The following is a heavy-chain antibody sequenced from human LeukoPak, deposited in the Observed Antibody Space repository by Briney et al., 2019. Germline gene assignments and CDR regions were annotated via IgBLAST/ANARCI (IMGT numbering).Heavy chain of an antibody. CDR3: AREVIAAHNWFDP. Sequence: SETLSLTCAVSGGSISTGGYSWSWIRQPPGKGLEWIAYIYYNGNTYYNPSLKSRVTISVDRSKNQFSLKLSSVTAADTAVYYCAREVIAAHNWFDPWGQGTLVTVSS. V-gene: IGHV4-30-2*01. CDR1: GGSISTGGYS. CDR2: IYYNGNT. D-gene: IGHD6-6*01. J-gene: IGHJ5*02.